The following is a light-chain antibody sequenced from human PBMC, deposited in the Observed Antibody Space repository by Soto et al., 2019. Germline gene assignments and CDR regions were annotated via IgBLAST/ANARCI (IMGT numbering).Light chain of an antibody. CDR2: EDI. Sequence: QSVLTQPASVSGSPGQSITISCTGTSSDVGSYNLVSWYQQHPGKAPKLMIYEDIKRPSGVSNRFSGSKSGNTASLTISGLQAEDEADYYCCSYAGSSTYVVFGGGTQLTVL. V-gene: IGLV2-23*01. CDR1: SSDVGSYNL. J-gene: IGLJ2*01. CDR3: CSYAGSSTYVV.